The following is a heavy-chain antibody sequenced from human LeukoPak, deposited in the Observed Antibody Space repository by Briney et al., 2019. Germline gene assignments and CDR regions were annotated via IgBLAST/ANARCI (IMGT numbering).Heavy chain of an antibody. J-gene: IGHJ6*03. D-gene: IGHD2-15*01. CDR2: ISSSSSYI. CDR3: ARGVEDYYYYYMDV. Sequence: GGSLRLSCAASGFTFSSYSMNWVRQAPGKGLEWVSSISSSSSYIYYADSVKGRFTISRDNAKNTLYLQMNSLRAEDTAVYYCARGVEDYYYYYMDVWGKGTTVTVSS. V-gene: IGHV3-21*01. CDR1: GFTFSSYS.